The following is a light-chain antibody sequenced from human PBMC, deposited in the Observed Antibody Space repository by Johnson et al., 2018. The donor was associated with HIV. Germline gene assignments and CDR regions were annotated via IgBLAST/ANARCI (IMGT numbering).Light chain of an antibody. CDR3: GTLDSSLSVYV. CDR2: ENN. CDR1: SSNIGNNY. J-gene: IGLJ1*01. V-gene: IGLV1-51*02. Sequence: QSVLTQPPSVSAAPGQKVTISCSGSSSNIGNNYVSWYQQLPGTAPKLLIYENNKRPSGIPDRFSGSKSGTSVTLDITGLQTGDEADYYCGTLDSSLSVYVFGTGTKGTVL.